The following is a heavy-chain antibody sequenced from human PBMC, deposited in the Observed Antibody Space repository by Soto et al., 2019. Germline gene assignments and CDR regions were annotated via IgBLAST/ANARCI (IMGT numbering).Heavy chain of an antibody. CDR2: ISYAGDYK. V-gene: IGHV3-30-3*01. Sequence: QVHLVESGGGVVQPGGSLRLSCAASGFNFRGFTMHWVRQAPDKGLEWLSVISYAGDYKNYADSVRGRISISRDNSKNPLFLQMNSLRPDDTAVYFCAREPWGYSGSAKHFDYWGQGSLVIVSS. CDR3: AREPWGYSGSAKHFDY. J-gene: IGHJ4*02. D-gene: IGHD6-25*01. CDR1: GFNFRGFT.